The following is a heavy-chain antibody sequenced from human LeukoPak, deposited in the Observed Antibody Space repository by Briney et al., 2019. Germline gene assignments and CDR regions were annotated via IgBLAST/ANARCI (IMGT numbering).Heavy chain of an antibody. Sequence: GGSLRLSCAASGFTFSNFWMHWVRQAPGKGLVWVSRINSDGSDTSYADSVQGRLTISRDNAKNTLYLQMNSLRAEDTAIYYCVGGYDPHYWGQGTLVTVSS. V-gene: IGHV3-74*01. D-gene: IGHD2-8*02. CDR1: GFTFSNFW. J-gene: IGHJ4*02. CDR2: INSDGSDT. CDR3: VGGYDPHY.